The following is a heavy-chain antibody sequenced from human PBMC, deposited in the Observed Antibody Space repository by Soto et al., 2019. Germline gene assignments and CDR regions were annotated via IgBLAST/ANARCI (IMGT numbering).Heavy chain of an antibody. CDR3: ARGVPFRRVNFAY. Sequence: PSETLSLTCTVSGGSISSYYWSWIRQPPGKGLEWIGYIYYSGSTNYNPSLKSRVTISVDTSKNQFSLKLSSVTAADTAVYYCARGVPFRRVNFAYWGQGTLVTVSS. D-gene: IGHD3-16*01. V-gene: IGHV4-59*01. CDR1: GGSISSYY. CDR2: IYYSGST. J-gene: IGHJ4*02.